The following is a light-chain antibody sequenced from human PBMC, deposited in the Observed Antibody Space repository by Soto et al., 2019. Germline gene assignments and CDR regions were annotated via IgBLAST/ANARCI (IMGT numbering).Light chain of an antibody. Sequence: EIVMTQSPATLSVSPGERATLSCRASQSVRSNYLSWYQQKPGQAPRLLIYGASTRATGFPVRFSRSGSGTEFTLTISSLQSEDLAVYYCQQYSSWPLTFGGGTKVEIK. CDR3: QQYSSWPLT. CDR2: GAS. J-gene: IGKJ4*01. CDR1: QSVRSN. V-gene: IGKV3-15*01.